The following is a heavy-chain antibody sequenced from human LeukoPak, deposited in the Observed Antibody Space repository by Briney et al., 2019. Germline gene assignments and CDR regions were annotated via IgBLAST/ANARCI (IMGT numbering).Heavy chain of an antibody. D-gene: IGHD2-15*01. V-gene: IGHV3-73*01. CDR2: IDKKDNLYAT. J-gene: IGHJ5*02. Sequence: GGSLRLSCAASGSTFSGSAVHWVRQSSGKGLEWVGHIDKKDNLYATAYAESVKGRFTISRDDSKDTAFLHMDSLKTEDTALYYCTRDRGTYNWFDPWGQGTLVTVSS. CDR1: GSTFSGSA. CDR3: TRDRGTYNWFDP.